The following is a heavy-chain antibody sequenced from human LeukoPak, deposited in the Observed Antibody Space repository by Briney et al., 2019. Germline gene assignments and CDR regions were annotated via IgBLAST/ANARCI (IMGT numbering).Heavy chain of an antibody. Sequence: QAGGSLRLSCAASGFTVSSNYMSWVRQAPGKGLEWVSVIYSGGSTYYADSVKGRFTISRDNSKNTLYLQMNSLRAEDTAVYYCARGLPFGELLYTAYWYYYGMDVWGQGTTVTVSS. CDR2: IYSGGST. J-gene: IGHJ6*02. CDR1: GFTVSSNY. CDR3: ARGLPFGELLYTAYWYYYGMDV. D-gene: IGHD3-10*01. V-gene: IGHV3-53*01.